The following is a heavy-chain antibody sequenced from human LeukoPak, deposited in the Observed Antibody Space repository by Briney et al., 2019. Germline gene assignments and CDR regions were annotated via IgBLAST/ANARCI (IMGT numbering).Heavy chain of an antibody. Sequence: ASVKVSCKASGYTFTRYDINWVRQATGQGLEWMGWMNPNSGNTGYAQKFQGRVTMTRNTSISTAYMELSSLRSEDTAVYYCARKAARGVYYFDYWGQGTLVTVSS. J-gene: IGHJ4*02. D-gene: IGHD3-10*01. CDR3: ARKAARGVYYFDY. CDR1: GYTFTRYD. CDR2: MNPNSGNT. V-gene: IGHV1-8*01.